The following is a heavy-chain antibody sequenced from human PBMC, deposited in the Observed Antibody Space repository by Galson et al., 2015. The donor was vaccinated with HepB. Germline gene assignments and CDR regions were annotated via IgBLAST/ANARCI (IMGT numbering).Heavy chain of an antibody. CDR1: GFTFSSYG. D-gene: IGHD3-22*01. J-gene: IGHJ4*02. CDR2: ISYDGSNK. CDR3: AKEAQGYYDSSGAFDY. Sequence: SLRLSCAGSGFTFSSYGMHWVRQAPGKELEWVAIISYDGSNKYYADSVKGRFTISRDNSKNTLYLQMNSLRAEDTAVYYCAKEAQGYYDSSGAFDYWGQGTLVTVSS. V-gene: IGHV3-30*18.